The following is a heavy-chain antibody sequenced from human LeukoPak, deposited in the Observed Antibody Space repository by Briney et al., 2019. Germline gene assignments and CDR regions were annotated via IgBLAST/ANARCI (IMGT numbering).Heavy chain of an antibody. D-gene: IGHD4-17*01. Sequence: ASVKVSCKASGYTFTGYYMHWVRQAPGQGLEWMGWINPNSVGTNYAQKFQGRVTMTRDTSISTAYMELSRLRSDDTAVYYCARHDYGDYVGYFDYWGQGTLVTLCS. CDR2: INPNSVGT. J-gene: IGHJ4*02. CDR3: ARHDYGDYVGYFDY. V-gene: IGHV1-2*02. CDR1: GYTFTGYY.